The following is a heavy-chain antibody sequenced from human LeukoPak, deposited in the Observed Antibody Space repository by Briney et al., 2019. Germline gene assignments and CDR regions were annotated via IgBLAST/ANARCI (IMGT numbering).Heavy chain of an antibody. J-gene: IGHJ5*02. CDR2: INPSGGST. V-gene: IGHV1-46*01. CDR1: GFTFSSYG. D-gene: IGHD5-18*01. CDR3: ARALPHRRLMDTTMEQHWFDP. Sequence: PGGSLRLSCAASGFTFSSYGMHWVRQAPGQGLEWMGLINPSGGSTRYAQKFQGRVTMTRDMSTSTVYMELSSLRSEDTAVYYCARALPHRRLMDTTMEQHWFDPWGQGTLVTVSS.